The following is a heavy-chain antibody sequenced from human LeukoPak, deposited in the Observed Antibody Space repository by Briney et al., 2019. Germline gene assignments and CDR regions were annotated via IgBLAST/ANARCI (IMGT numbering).Heavy chain of an antibody. CDR2: TSYSEGT. Sequence: SETLSLTCTVSGGSVSRGGYYWNWIRQHPGKGLEWIGFTSYSEGTYYNPSLMSRITISVDRSQNQFSLKLSSVTAADTAVYYCAVGGYYDSSGYYCDYWGQGTLVTVSS. CDR3: AVGGYYDSSGYYCDY. V-gene: IGHV4-31*03. CDR1: GGSVSRGGYY. J-gene: IGHJ4*02. D-gene: IGHD3-22*01.